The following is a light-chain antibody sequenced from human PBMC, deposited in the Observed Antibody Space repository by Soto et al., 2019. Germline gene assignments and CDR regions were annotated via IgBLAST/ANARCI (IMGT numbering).Light chain of an antibody. CDR2: AAS. Sequence: IQVDQSTSKQRASGGESGTRWWGMSQGISSYLAWYQQKPGKAPELLIYAASTLQSGVPSRFSGSGSGAGFTLSISGLQFVDFATYDLQQYYSFPCAIGGGTKVDIK. J-gene: IGKJ4*01. CDR1: QGISSY. CDR3: QQYYSFPCA. V-gene: IGKV1D-8*01.